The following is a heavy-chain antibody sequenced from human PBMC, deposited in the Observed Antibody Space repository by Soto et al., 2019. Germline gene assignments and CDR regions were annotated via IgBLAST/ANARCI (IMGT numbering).Heavy chain of an antibody. Sequence: VGSLRLSCXASGFTVISNYMSWVRKAPGKGLEWVSVIYSGGSTYYADSVKGRFTISRDNSKNTLYLQMNSLRAEGTAVYYCGKVPKIYLLPVFDIWAQGTMVPVSS. CDR1: GFTVISNY. V-gene: IGHV3-53*01. CDR3: GKVPKIYLLPVFDI. CDR2: IYSGGST. J-gene: IGHJ3*02. D-gene: IGHD2-2*02.